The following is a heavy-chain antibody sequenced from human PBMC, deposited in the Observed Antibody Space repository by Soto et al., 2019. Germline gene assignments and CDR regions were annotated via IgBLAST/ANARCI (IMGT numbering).Heavy chain of an antibody. CDR1: GGSFSGYY. V-gene: IGHV4-34*01. CDR3: ARGVATSYYYYYYGMDV. J-gene: IGHJ6*02. D-gene: IGHD5-12*01. CDR2: INHSGST. Sequence: LSLTCAVYGGSFSGYYWSWIRQPPGKGLEWIGEINHSGSTNYNPSLKSRVTISVDTSKNQFSLKLSSVTAADTAVYYCARGVATSYYYYYYGMDVWGQGTTVTVSS.